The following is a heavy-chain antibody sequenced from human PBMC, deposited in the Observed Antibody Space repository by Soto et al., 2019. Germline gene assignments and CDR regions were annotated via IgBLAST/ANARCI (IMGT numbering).Heavy chain of an antibody. CDR1: GGTFSSYA. J-gene: IGHJ6*03. CDR2: IIPIFGTA. V-gene: IGHV1-69*13. Sequence: SVKVSCKASGGTFSSYAISWVRQAPGQGLEWMGGIIPIFGTANYAQKFQGRVTITADESTSTAYMELSSLRSEDTAVYYCASMVRSVVVVTAIRNEYFQHWGQGILVTVSSGKRPVYYCARVVVAASYYYYYYMDVWGKGTTVTVSS. D-gene: IGHD2-21*02. CDR3: ASMVRSVVVVTAIRNEYFQHWGQGILVTVSSGKRPVYYCARVVVAASYYYYYYMDV.